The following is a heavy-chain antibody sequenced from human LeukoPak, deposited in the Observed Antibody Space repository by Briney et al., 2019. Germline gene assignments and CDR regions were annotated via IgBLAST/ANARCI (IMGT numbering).Heavy chain of an antibody. CDR2: INANSGTT. D-gene: IGHD6-19*01. V-gene: IGHV3-23*01. CDR3: AKPISGGLAVTADWFHP. CDR1: GFTVRSTY. J-gene: IGHJ5*01. Sequence: QPGGSLRLSCAASGFTVRSTYMSWVRQPPGKGLEWVSTINANSGTTSYAASVRGRFTISRDNSKNTLYLQLNTLRADDTATYYCAKPISGGLAVTADWFHPWGQGTLVVVSS.